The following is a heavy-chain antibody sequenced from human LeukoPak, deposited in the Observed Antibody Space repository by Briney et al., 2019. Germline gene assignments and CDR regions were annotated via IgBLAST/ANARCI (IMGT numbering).Heavy chain of an antibody. CDR3: ARDVGYSSSSGAFDY. D-gene: IGHD6-6*01. Sequence: SETLSLTCAVYGGSFSGYYWSWIRQPPGKGLEWIGEINHSGSTNYNPSLKSRVTISVDTSKNQFSLKLSSVTAADTAVHYCARDVGYSSSSGAFDYWGQGTLVTVSS. J-gene: IGHJ4*02. CDR2: INHSGST. CDR1: GGSFSGYY. V-gene: IGHV4-34*01.